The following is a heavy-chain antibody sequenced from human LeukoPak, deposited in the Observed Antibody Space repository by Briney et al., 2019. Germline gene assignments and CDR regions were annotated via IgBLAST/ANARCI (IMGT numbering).Heavy chain of an antibody. CDR2: IIPIFGAA. V-gene: IGHV1-69*05. D-gene: IGHD5-18*01. CDR1: GGTFSSYA. J-gene: IGHJ4*02. CDR3: ARDPHSYGYYYFDY. Sequence: ASVKVSCKASGGTFSSYAISWVRQAPGQGLEWMGRIIPIFGAANYAQKFQGRVTTTTDESTSTAYMELSSLRSEDTAVYYCARDPHSYGYYYFDYWGQGTLVTVSS.